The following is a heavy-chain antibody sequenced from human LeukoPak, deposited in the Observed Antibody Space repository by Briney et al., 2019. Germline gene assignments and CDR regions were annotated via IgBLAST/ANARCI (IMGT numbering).Heavy chain of an antibody. CDR3: AKDHRGYCIGRNCYSHY. D-gene: IGHD2-15*01. Sequence: GGSLRLSCAASGFTFTNYGMHWLPDAPGKGLEWGAFIRYDGNYKFFADSVKGPFSISRDNSNSTLFLQMNSLRAEDTAVYDCAKDHRGYCIGRNCYSHYWGEGTLVTVSS. CDR1: GFTFTNYG. V-gene: IGHV3-30*02. CDR2: IRYDGNYK. J-gene: IGHJ4*02.